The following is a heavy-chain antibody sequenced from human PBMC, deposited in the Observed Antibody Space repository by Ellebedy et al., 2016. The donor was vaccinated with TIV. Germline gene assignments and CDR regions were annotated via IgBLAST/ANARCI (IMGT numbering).Heavy chain of an antibody. CDR1: GFTFSDYY. D-gene: IGHD2-15*01. CDR2: ISSSSSYI. J-gene: IGHJ4*02. CDR3: AREVALAGY. Sequence: GESLKISXAASGFTFSDYYMSWIRQAPGKGLEWVSSISSSSSYIYYADSVKGRFTISRDNAKNSLYLQMNSLRAEDTAVYYCAREVALAGYWGQGTLVTVSS. V-gene: IGHV3-11*06.